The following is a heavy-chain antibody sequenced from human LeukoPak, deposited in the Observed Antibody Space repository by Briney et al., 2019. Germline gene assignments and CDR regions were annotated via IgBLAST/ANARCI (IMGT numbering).Heavy chain of an antibody. CDR1: GVSFSDYY. D-gene: IGHD6-13*01. Sequence: GGSLRLSCAASGVSFSDYYMSWIRQAPGKGLEWVSYISSSGSTIYYADSVKGRFTISRDNAKNSLDLQMNSLRAEDTAVYYCARDSRRAAAGTRAFDIWGQGTMVTVSS. CDR2: ISSSGSTI. CDR3: ARDSRRAAAGTRAFDI. V-gene: IGHV3-11*01. J-gene: IGHJ3*02.